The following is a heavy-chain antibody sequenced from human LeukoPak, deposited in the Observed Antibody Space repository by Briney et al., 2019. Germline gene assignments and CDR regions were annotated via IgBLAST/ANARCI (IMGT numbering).Heavy chain of an antibody. CDR1: GFTFSSYG. D-gene: IGHD4-17*01. J-gene: IGHJ4*02. CDR2: ISYDGSNK. Sequence: GGSLRLSCAASGFTFSSYGMSWVRQAPGKGLEWVAVISYDGSNKYYADSVKGRFTISRDNSKNTLYLQMNSLRAEDTAVYYCARGRPYTVTPTHFDYWGQGTLVTVSS. V-gene: IGHV3-30*03. CDR3: ARGRPYTVTPTHFDY.